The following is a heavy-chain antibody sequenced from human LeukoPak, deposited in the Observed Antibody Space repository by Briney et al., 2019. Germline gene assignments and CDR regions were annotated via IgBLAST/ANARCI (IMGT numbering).Heavy chain of an antibody. D-gene: IGHD3-10*01. CDR3: ARQISDYYYYYIDV. Sequence: SETLSLTCTVSGGSISSSHYYWGWIRQPPGKGLEWIGTLYYSGTTYYNPSLESRVTISEDTSKNQFSLTLRSMTAADTAVYYCARQISDYYYYYIDVWGKGTTVTVSS. V-gene: IGHV4-39*01. J-gene: IGHJ6*03. CDR2: LYYSGTT. CDR1: GGSISSSHYY.